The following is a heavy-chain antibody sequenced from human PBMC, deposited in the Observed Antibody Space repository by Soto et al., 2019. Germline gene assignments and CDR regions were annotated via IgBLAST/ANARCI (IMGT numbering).Heavy chain of an antibody. V-gene: IGHV3-30-3*01. Sequence: GSLRLSCAASGFTFSSYAMHWVRQAPGKGLEWVAVISYDGSNKYYADSVKGRFTISRDNSKNTLYLQMNSLRAEDTAVYYCARGPRWYYYDSSGYYRAFVSYGMDVWGQGTTVTVSS. D-gene: IGHD3-22*01. CDR2: ISYDGSNK. CDR3: ARGPRWYYYDSSGYYRAFVSYGMDV. J-gene: IGHJ6*02. CDR1: GFTFSSYA.